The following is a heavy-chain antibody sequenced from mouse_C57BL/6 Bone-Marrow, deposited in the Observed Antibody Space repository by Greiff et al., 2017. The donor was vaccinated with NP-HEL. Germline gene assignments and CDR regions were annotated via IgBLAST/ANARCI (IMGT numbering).Heavy chain of an antibody. Sequence: VQLQQSGAELVRPGSSVKLSCKASGYTFTSYWMHWVKQRPIQGLEWIGNIDPSDSETHYNQKFKDKATLTVYKSSSTAYMQLSSLTSEDSAVYYCARNDGYLAWFAYWGQGTLVTVSA. CDR3: ARNDGYLAWFAY. CDR2: IDPSDSET. J-gene: IGHJ3*01. D-gene: IGHD2-3*01. CDR1: GYTFTSYW. V-gene: IGHV1-52*01.